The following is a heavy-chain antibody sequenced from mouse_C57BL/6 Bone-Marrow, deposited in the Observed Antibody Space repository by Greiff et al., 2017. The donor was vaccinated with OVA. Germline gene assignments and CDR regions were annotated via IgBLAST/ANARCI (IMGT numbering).Heavy chain of an antibody. CDR1: GYTFTSYW. J-gene: IGHJ2*01. D-gene: IGHD2-5*01. Sequence: QVQLQQPGAELVMPGASVKLSCKASGYTFTSYWMHWVKQRPGQGLEWIGEIDPSDSYTNYNQKFKGKSTLTVDKSSSTAFMQLSSRTSEDSAVYYCAYYSNYGYFDYWGQGTTLTVSS. V-gene: IGHV1-69*01. CDR2: IDPSDSYT. CDR3: AYYSNYGYFDY.